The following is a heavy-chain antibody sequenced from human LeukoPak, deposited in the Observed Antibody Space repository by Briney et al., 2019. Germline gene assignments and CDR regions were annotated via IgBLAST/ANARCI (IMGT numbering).Heavy chain of an antibody. D-gene: IGHD1-26*01. J-gene: IGHJ4*02. Sequence: SETLSLTCAVSGGSISPYYWSWIRQPPGKGLEWIGYIYYSGSTNYNPSLKSRVTISLDTSKNQFSLKLTSVTAADTAVYYCARGGEGGPFDYWGQGTLVTVSS. V-gene: IGHV4-59*01. CDR2: IYYSGST. CDR3: ARGGEGGPFDY. CDR1: GGSISPYY.